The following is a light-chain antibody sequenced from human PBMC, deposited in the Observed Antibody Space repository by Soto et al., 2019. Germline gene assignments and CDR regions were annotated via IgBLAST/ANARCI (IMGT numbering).Light chain of an antibody. CDR2: SNN. V-gene: IGLV1-44*01. J-gene: IGLJ2*01. Sequence: QSVLTQPPSASGTPGQRVTISCSGSSSNIGDNAVNWYQHLPGTAPKLLIYSNNQRPSGVPDRFSGSKSGTSASLAIRGLQSEDEADYYCATWDDSLNGPVFGGGTKVTVL. CDR3: ATWDDSLNGPV. CDR1: SSNIGDNA.